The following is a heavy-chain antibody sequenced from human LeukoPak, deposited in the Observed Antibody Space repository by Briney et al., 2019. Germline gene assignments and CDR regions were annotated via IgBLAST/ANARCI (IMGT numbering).Heavy chain of an antibody. CDR1: GGSISSGSYY. D-gene: IGHD3-3*01. CDR3: ESSTIFQYY. Sequence: SQTLSLTCTVSGGSISSGSYYWSWIRQPAGKGLEWIGRIYTSGSTNYNPSLKSRVTISVDTSKNQFSLKLSSVTAADTAVYYCESSTIFQYYWGQGTLVTVSS. V-gene: IGHV4-61*02. J-gene: IGHJ4*02. CDR2: IYTSGST.